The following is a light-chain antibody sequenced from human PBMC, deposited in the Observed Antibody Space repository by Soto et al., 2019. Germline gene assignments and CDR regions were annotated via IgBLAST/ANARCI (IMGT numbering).Light chain of an antibody. CDR3: HQSSSAPQT. J-gene: IGKJ1*01. Sequence: DIRLTQSPSSLSASLGDRGSISCRASQSIRRYVTWYQQKPGRAPKLLRLSASSLQSVVPSRCRCSGAGTDFTLTITNLTPESFETYSCHQSSSAPQTFGQGTKVDIK. CDR2: SAS. V-gene: IGKV1-39*01. CDR1: QSIRRY.